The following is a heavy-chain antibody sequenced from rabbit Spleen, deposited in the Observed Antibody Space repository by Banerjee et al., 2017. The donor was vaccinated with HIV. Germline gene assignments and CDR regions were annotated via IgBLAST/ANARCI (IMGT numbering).Heavy chain of an antibody. J-gene: IGHJ6*01. D-gene: IGHD2-1*01. CDR1: GFDFSNYG. Sequence: QEQLVESGGGLVQPGGSLKLSCKASGFDFSNYGVSWVRQAPGKGLEWIGYIDPVFGITYYANWVNGRFSISRENAQNTVFLQMTSLTAADTATYFCARDGVDGDYSTGDLWGPGTLVTVS. CDR3: ARDGVDGDYSTGDL. CDR2: IDPVFGIT. V-gene: IGHV1S47*01.